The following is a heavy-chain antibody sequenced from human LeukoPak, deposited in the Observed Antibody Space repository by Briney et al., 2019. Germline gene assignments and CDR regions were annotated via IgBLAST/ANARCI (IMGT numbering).Heavy chain of an antibody. V-gene: IGHV4-31*03. CDR1: VGSISSVGYY. Sequence: SQTLSLTCTVSVGSISSVGYYSSWIRHHPGKGLEWIGYIYYSGSTYYHPSLKSRVTISVDTSKNHFSLKMSSVTAADTAVYYCARDRAVTPGRIDYWGQGTLVTVSS. CDR3: ARDRAVTPGRIDY. J-gene: IGHJ4*02. CDR2: IYYSGST.